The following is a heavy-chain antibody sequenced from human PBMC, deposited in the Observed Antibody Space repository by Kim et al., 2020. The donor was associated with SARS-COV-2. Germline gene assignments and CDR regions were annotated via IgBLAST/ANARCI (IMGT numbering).Heavy chain of an antibody. CDR1: GFTFSSYS. Sequence: GGSLRLSCAASGFTFSSYSMNWVRQAPGKGLEWVSYISIIGSTIYYADSVKGRFTISRDNSKNSLYLQMNSLRDEDTAVYYCARGTSQAQQNWFDPWGQGTLVTVSS. CDR3: ARGTSQAQQNWFDP. CDR2: ISIIGSTI. V-gene: IGHV3-48*02. J-gene: IGHJ5*02.